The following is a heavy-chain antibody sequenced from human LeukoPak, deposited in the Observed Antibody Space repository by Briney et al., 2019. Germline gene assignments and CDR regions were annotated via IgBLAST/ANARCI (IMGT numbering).Heavy chain of an antibody. J-gene: IGHJ4*02. CDR1: GGSISSSSYY. CDR2: IYYSGST. CDR3: ARGGGLSSSWYDYFDY. V-gene: IGHV4-39*07. Sequence: SETLSLTCTVSGGSISSSSYYWGWIRQPPGKGLEWIGSIYYSGSTYYNPSLKSRVTISVDTSKNQYSLKLSSVTAADTAVYYCARGGGLSSSWYDYFDYWGQGTLVTVSS. D-gene: IGHD6-13*01.